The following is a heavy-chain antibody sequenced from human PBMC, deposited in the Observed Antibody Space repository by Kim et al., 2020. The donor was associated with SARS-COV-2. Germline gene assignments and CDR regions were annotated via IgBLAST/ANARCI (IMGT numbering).Heavy chain of an antibody. CDR3: AKDLLALTTGTTGY. V-gene: IGHV3-30*02. J-gene: IGHJ4*02. D-gene: IGHD1-1*01. Sequence: ADSVKGRFTIARDNSKSTLYLEMNSLGAEDTAVYYCAKDLLALTTGTTGYWGQGTLVTVSS.